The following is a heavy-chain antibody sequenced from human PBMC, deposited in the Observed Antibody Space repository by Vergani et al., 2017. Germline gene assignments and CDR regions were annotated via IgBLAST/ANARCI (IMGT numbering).Heavy chain of an antibody. D-gene: IGHD6-6*01. J-gene: IGHJ4*02. V-gene: IGHV4-59*01. Sequence: QVQLQESGPGLVKPSETLSLTCAVSGGSISSYYWSWIRQPPGEGLEWIGYIYYSGSTNYNPSLKSRVTISVDTSKNQFSLKLSSVTAAYTAVYYCARERRNIAAIDYWGQGTLVTVSS. CDR1: GGSISSYY. CDR2: IYYSGST. CDR3: ARERRNIAAIDY.